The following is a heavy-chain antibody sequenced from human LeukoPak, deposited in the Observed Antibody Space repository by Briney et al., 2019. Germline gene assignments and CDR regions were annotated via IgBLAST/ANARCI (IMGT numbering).Heavy chain of an antibody. CDR1: GGTISSSSYY. J-gene: IGHJ6*02. Sequence: SETLSLTCTVSGGTISSSSYYWGWIRQPPGKGLEWIGSIYYSGSTYYNPSLKSRVTISVDTSKNQFSLKLSSVTAADTAVYYCARDSSYGDYVSGMDVWGQGTTVTVSS. CDR3: ARDSSYGDYVSGMDV. V-gene: IGHV4-39*07. D-gene: IGHD4-17*01. CDR2: IYYSGST.